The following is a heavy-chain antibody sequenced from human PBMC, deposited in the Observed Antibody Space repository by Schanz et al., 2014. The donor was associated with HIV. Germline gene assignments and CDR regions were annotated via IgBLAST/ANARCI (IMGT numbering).Heavy chain of an antibody. D-gene: IGHD6-19*01. Sequence: QVQLVESGGGVVQPGRSLRLSCAASGFTFSSYDMHWVRQAPGKGLEWVAVIWYDGSNKYYADSVKGRFTSSRDNSKNTLYLQMDSLRSEDTAVYYCARGHTSGLFQGGPDSWGQGTLVTVSS. CDR1: GFTFSSYD. J-gene: IGHJ4*02. CDR2: IWYDGSNK. V-gene: IGHV3-33*01. CDR3: ARGHTSGLFQGGPDS.